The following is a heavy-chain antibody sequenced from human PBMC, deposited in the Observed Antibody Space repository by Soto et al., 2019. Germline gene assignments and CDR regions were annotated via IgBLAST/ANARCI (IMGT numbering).Heavy chain of an antibody. D-gene: IGHD5-18*01. J-gene: IGHJ5*02. CDR2: IYYSGST. V-gene: IGHV4-30-4*01. CDR1: GGSISSGDYY. Sequence: QVQLQESGPGLVKPSQTLSLTCTVSGGSISSGDYYWSWIRQPPRKGLEWIGYIYYSGSTYYNPSLKSRVTISVDTSKNQFSLKLSSVTAADTAVYYCAREPADVDTAMDPWSQGTLVTVSS. CDR3: AREPADVDTAMDP.